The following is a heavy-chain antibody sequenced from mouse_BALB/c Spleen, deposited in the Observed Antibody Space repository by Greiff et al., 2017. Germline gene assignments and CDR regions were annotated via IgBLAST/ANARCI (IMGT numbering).Heavy chain of an antibody. J-gene: IGHJ2*01. Sequence: VQLQQSGPELEKPGASVKISCKASGYSFTGYNMNWVKQSNGKSLEWIGNIDPYYGDTFYNQKFKGKATLTVDKSSSTAHMELLSLTSEDSAVYYCGSGGGNFDYWGQGTTLTVSS. CDR1: GYSFTGYN. CDR3: GSGGGNFDY. CDR2: IDPYYGDT. V-gene: IGHV1-37*01.